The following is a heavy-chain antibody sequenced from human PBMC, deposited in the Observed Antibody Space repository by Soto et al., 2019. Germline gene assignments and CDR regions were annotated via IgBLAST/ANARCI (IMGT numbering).Heavy chain of an antibody. J-gene: IGHJ4*02. CDR3: ARQDAPSGWAPFDY. Sequence: GGSLRLSCAASGFTFSSYAMSWVRQAPGKGLEWVSTISTGGNTYYADSVKGRFTISRDSSRNTLSLQMSSLRADDTAVFYCARQDAPSGWAPFDYWGQGTLVTVSS. CDR1: GFTFSSYA. D-gene: IGHD6-19*01. CDR2: ISTGGNT. V-gene: IGHV3-23*01.